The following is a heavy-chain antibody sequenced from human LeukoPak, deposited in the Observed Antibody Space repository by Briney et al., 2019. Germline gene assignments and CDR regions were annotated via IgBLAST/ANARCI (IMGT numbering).Heavy chain of an antibody. Sequence: ASGSLCLTCAASGFTFDDYGRSWVRQAPGKGLEWVSGINWNGGSTGYADSVKGRFTISRDNAKNSLYLQMNSLRAEDTALYYCARDTSVYSGSYGAFDIWGQGTMVTVSS. D-gene: IGHD1-26*01. CDR3: ARDTSVYSGSYGAFDI. J-gene: IGHJ3*02. CDR2: INWNGGST. V-gene: IGHV3-20*04. CDR1: GFTFDDYG.